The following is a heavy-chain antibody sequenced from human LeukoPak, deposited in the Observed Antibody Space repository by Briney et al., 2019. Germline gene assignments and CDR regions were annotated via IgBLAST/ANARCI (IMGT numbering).Heavy chain of an antibody. J-gene: IGHJ6*02. D-gene: IGHD2-15*01. V-gene: IGHV4-59*01. CDR2: IYYSGST. Sequence: SETLSLTCTVSGGSISSYYWSWIRQPPGKGLEWIGYIYYSGSTNYNPSLKSRVTISVDTSKNQFSLKLSSVTAADTAVYYCARLPGAVVAATPYYYYYGMDVWGQGTTVTVSS. CDR3: ARLPGAVVAATPYYYYYGMDV. CDR1: GGSISSYY.